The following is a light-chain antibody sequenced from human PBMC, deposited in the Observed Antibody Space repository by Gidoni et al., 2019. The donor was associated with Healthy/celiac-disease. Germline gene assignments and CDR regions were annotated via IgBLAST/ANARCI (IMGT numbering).Light chain of an antibody. V-gene: IGKV4-1*01. CDR3: QQYYSTPPT. CDR1: QSVLYSSNNKNY. CDR2: WAS. Sequence: IVMTQSPDSLAVSLGERANINCKSSQSVLYSSNNKNYLAWYQQKPGQPPKLLIYWASTRESGVPDRFSGSGSGTDFTLTISSLQAEDVAVYYCQQYYSTPPTFGPGTKVDIK. J-gene: IGKJ3*01.